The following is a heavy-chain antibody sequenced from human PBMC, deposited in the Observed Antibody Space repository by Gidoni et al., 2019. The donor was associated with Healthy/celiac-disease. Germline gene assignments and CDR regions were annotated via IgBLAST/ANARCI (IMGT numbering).Heavy chain of an antibody. CDR1: GFTFSSYG. CDR3: ARDGYYYDSSGPPFDY. J-gene: IGHJ4*02. D-gene: IGHD3-22*01. V-gene: IGHV3-33*01. Sequence: QVQLVESGGGVVQPGRSLRLSCAASGFTFSSYGMHWVRQAPGKGLEWVEVRWYDGSNKYYADSVKGRLTISRDNSKNTLYLQMNSLRAEDTAVYYCARDGYYYDSSGPPFDYWGQGTLVTVSS. CDR2: RWYDGSNK.